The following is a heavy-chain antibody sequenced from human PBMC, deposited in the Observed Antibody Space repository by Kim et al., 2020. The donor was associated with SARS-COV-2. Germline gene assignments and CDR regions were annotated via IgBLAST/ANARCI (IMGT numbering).Heavy chain of an antibody. D-gene: IGHD3-22*01. V-gene: IGHV3-15*01. CDR2: VKPRVDGGTA. CDR1: GFTFNNAW. CDR3: TTDPGDSSGFGPGY. Sequence: GGSLRLSCADPGFTFNNAWMSWVRQAPGKGLEWVGRVKPRVDGGTADYVAAVEGRFTISRDDSKNRLYLQMNSLKIEDTGMYYCTTDPGDSSGFGPGYWGQGTPVTVSS. J-gene: IGHJ4*02.